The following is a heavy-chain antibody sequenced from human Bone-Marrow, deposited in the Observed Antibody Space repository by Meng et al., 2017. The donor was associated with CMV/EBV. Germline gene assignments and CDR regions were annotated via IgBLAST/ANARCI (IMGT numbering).Heavy chain of an antibody. CDR2: ISSSGSTI. V-gene: IGHV3-11*01. Sequence: GGTLRLSCAASGFTCSDYYMSWIRQAPGKGLEWVSYISSSGSTIYYADSVKGRFTISRDNAKNSLYLQMNSLRAEDTAVYDCARATLTGYRYGYGYWGQGTLVTVSS. CDR1: GFTCSDYY. D-gene: IGHD5-18*01. CDR3: ARATLTGYRYGYGY. J-gene: IGHJ4*02.